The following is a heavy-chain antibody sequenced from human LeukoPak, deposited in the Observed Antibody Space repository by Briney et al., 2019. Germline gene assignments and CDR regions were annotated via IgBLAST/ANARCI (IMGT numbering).Heavy chain of an antibody. V-gene: IGHV3-11*05. D-gene: IGHD3-22*01. J-gene: IGHJ3*02. Sequence: GGSLRLSCAASGFTFSDFYMNWIRQAPGKGLEWISFIGKTGSHTHYAESVKGRFTISRDNAKKSVFLQMNSLRDDDTAVYYCARDSRNYYDSRGGGDDAFDIWGQGTMVTVSS. CDR1: GFTFSDFY. CDR3: ARDSRNYYDSRGGGDDAFDI. CDR2: IGKTGSHT.